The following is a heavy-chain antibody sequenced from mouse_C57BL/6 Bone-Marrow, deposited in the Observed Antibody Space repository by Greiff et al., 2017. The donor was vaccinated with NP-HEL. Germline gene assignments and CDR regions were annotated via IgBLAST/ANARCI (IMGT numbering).Heavy chain of an antibody. CDR1: GYTFTEYT. J-gene: IGHJ1*03. CDR3: ARHEDPSRSYWYFDV. V-gene: IGHV1-62-2*01. Sequence: VKLVESGAELVKPGASVKLSCKASGYTFTEYTIHWVKQRSGQGLEWIGWFYPGSGSIKYNEKFKDKATLTADKSSSTVYMELSRLTSEDSAVYFCARHEDPSRSYWYFDVWGTGTTVTVSS. CDR2: FYPGSGSI.